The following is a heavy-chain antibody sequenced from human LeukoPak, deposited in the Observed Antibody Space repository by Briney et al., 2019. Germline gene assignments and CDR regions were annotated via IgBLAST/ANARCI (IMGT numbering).Heavy chain of an antibody. CDR2: ISGSGGTT. CDR1: GFTFSSYA. Sequence: TGGSLRLSCAASGFTFSSYAMSWVRQAPGKGQEWVSAISGSGGTTYYADSVKGRFTISRDNSKNTLYLQMNSLRAEDTAVYYCANSKEIAAAGELLDYWGQGTLVTVSS. D-gene: IGHD6-13*01. J-gene: IGHJ4*02. V-gene: IGHV3-23*01. CDR3: ANSKEIAAAGELLDY.